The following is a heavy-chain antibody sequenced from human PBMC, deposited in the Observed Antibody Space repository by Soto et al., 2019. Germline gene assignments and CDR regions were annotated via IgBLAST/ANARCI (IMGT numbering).Heavy chain of an antibody. V-gene: IGHV4-39*02. CDR3: ARAPVDYGDYVTLGGSGMDV. D-gene: IGHD4-17*01. CDR1: GGSISSSSYF. J-gene: IGHJ6*02. Sequence: PSETLSLTCTVSGGSISSSSYFWGWIRQPPGKGLEWIGSMYYSGTTYYNPSLKSRVTISVDTSKNQFSLKLSSVTAADTAVYYCARAPVDYGDYVTLGGSGMDVWGQGTTVTVSS. CDR2: MYYSGTT.